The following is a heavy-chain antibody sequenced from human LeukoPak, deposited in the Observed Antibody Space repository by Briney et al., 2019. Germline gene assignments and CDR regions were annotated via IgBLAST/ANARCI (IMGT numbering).Heavy chain of an antibody. Sequence: GGSLRLSCAASGFTVSSNYMSWVRQAPGKGLEWVSVIYSGGSTYYADSVKGRSTISRDNSKNTLYLQMSSLRAEDTAVYYCARPRGNYFGYFDLWGRGTLVTVSS. CDR3: ARPRGNYFGYFDL. CDR1: GFTVSSNY. V-gene: IGHV3-53*01. D-gene: IGHD3-10*01. J-gene: IGHJ2*01. CDR2: IYSGGST.